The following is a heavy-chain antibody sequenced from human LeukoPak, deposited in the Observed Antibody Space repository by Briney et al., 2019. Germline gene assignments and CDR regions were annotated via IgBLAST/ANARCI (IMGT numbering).Heavy chain of an antibody. V-gene: IGHV4-59*01. Sequence: SETLSLACTVSGGSISRYYWSWIRQPPGEGLEWIGHIHYSGNSNYNPSLKSRATISVDTSKNQFSLKLSSVTAADTAVYYCSRGVSYYYDSSGYWIDYWGQGTLVTVSS. CDR1: GGSISRYY. D-gene: IGHD3-22*01. CDR3: SRGVSYYYDSSGYWIDY. CDR2: IHYSGNS. J-gene: IGHJ4*02.